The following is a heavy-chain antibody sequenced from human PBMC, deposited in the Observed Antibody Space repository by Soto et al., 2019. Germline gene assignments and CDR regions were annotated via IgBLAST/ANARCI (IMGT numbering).Heavy chain of an antibody. Sequence: QVQLVQSGAEVKKPGSSVKVSCKASGGTFSSYAISWVRQAPGQGLEWMGGIIPIFGTANYAQKFQGRVTITADESTSTAYMELSSLRSEDTAVYYCARDRDWYYDISSYYYYYGMDVWGQGTTVTVSS. CDR2: IIPIFGTA. CDR3: ARDRDWYYDISSYYYYYGMDV. CDR1: GGTFSSYA. V-gene: IGHV1-69*01. D-gene: IGHD3-22*01. J-gene: IGHJ6*02.